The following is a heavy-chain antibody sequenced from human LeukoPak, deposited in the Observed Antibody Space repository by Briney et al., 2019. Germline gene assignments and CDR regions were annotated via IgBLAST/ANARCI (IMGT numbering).Heavy chain of an antibody. V-gene: IGHV1-2*02. CDR2: INPNSGGT. D-gene: IGHD2/OR15-2a*01. J-gene: IGHJ3*02. CDR1: GYTFTGYY. CDR3: ATGLTKLLVAFDI. Sequence: GASVKVSCKASGYTFTGYYMHWVRRAPGQGLEWMGWINPNSGGTNYAQRFQGRVTMTRDTSISTAYMELSRLRSDDTAVYYCATGLTKLLVAFDIWGQGTMVTVSS.